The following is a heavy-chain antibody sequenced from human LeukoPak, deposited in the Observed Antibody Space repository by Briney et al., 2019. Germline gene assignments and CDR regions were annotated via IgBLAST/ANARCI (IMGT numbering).Heavy chain of an antibody. D-gene: IGHD4-11*01. Sequence: GGSLRLSCAASGFTYSHYGMHWVRQAPGKGLEWVAAIWSDGTETYYGDAVKGRFTISRDNSRNILYLQIDSLRGEDTAVYYCAKDAQRGFDYSNSLEYWGQGTLVTVSS. CDR3: AKDAQRGFDYSNSLEY. CDR1: GFTYSHYG. CDR2: IWSDGTET. V-gene: IGHV3-33*06. J-gene: IGHJ4*02.